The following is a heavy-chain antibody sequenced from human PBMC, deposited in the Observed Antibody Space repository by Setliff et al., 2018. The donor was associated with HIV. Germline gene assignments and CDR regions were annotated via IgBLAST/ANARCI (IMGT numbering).Heavy chain of an antibody. CDR3: ARDIGITTTGKGWLEP. D-gene: IGHD1-1*01. Sequence: GASVKVSCKASGYTFTGYYMHWVRQAPGQGLEWVGWINPNSGGTNYAQKFQGRVTMTRDTSISTAYMELTSLTSDDTAVYYCARDIGITTTGKGWLEPWGQGTQVTVSS. J-gene: IGHJ5*02. CDR2: INPNSGGT. CDR1: GYTFTGYY. V-gene: IGHV1-2*02.